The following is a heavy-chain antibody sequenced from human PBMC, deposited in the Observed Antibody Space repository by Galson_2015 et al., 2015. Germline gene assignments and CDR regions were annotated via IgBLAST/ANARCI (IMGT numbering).Heavy chain of an antibody. Sequence: SETLSLTCIVSGDSISTNFWTWIRQAPGKGLGFIGYINYSGYTDYNPSLKSRITISVDTSRNQFTLNLRSVTAADTAVYFCARVSSDGSRSSFCGVDIWGQGTTVTVSS. CDR3: ARVSSDGSRSSFCGVDI. D-gene: IGHD3-10*01. CDR2: INYSGYT. J-gene: IGHJ6*02. V-gene: IGHV4-59*01. CDR1: GDSISTNF.